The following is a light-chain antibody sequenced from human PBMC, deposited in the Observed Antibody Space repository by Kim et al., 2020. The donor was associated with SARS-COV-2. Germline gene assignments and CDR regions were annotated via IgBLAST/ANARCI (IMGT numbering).Light chain of an antibody. Sequence: SSELPQDPAVSVALGQTVRITCQGDSLRSYYATWYQQRPGQAPILVIYGKNNRPSGIPDRFSGSSSGNTASLPITGTQAGDEADYYCNSRDTNDNVVFGG. CDR2: GKN. CDR1: SLRSYY. CDR3: NSRDTNDNVV. J-gene: IGLJ2*01. V-gene: IGLV3-19*01.